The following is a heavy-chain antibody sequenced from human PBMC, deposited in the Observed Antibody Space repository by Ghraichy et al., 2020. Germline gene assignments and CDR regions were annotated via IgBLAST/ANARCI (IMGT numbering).Heavy chain of an antibody. Sequence: GESLNISCAASGFTFSSYAMSWVRQAPGKGLEWVSAISGSGGSTYYADSVKGRFTISRDNSKNTLYLQMNSLRAEDTAVYYCAKKIPLRDGYNYRGYYFDYWGQGTLVTVSS. CDR1: GFTFSSYA. V-gene: IGHV3-23*01. CDR2: ISGSGGST. CDR3: AKKIPLRDGYNYRGYYFDY. D-gene: IGHD5-24*01. J-gene: IGHJ4*02.